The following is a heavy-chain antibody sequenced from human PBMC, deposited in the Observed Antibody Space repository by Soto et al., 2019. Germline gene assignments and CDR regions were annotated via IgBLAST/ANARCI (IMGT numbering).Heavy chain of an antibody. D-gene: IGHD6-19*01. CDR2: ISHDGSNT. Sequence: QVQLVESGGGVVQPGRSLRLYCVASGFTLSNTGMHWVRQAPGKGLEWVAMISHDGSNTYYGDSVKGRFTISRDNSWNTLYLQMDSLRPEDTSVYYCEKDWGSSGWINWFVPWGQGTLVTVSS. J-gene: IGHJ5*02. CDR1: GFTLSNTG. V-gene: IGHV3-30*18. CDR3: EKDWGSSGWINWFVP.